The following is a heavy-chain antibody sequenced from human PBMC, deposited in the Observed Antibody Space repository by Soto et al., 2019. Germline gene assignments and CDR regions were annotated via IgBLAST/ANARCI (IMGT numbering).Heavy chain of an antibody. V-gene: IGHV3-48*02. D-gene: IGHD3-10*01. CDR2: ISSSSSTI. CDR3: AREGTRGGFLNWFDP. Sequence: EVQLVESGGGLVQPGGSLRLSCAASGFTFSSYSMNWVRQAPGKGLEWVSYISSSSSTIYYADSVKGRFTISRDNAKNSRYLQMNSLRDEDTAVYYWAREGTRGGFLNWFDPWGQGTLVTVSS. J-gene: IGHJ5*02. CDR1: GFTFSSYS.